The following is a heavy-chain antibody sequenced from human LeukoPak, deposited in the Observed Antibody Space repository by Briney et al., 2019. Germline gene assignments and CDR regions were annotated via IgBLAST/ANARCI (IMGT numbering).Heavy chain of an antibody. J-gene: IGHJ4*01. Sequence: GGSLRLSCAASGFTFSSYSMNWVRQAPGKGLEWVSAISADGGDTYYADSVKGRFTISRDNSKNTLDLHMNSLRAEDTAVYYCANWQSGSRVFFDYWGHGTLVTVSS. V-gene: IGHV3-23*01. D-gene: IGHD1-26*01. CDR3: ANWQSGSRVFFDY. CDR1: GFTFSSYS. CDR2: ISADGGDT.